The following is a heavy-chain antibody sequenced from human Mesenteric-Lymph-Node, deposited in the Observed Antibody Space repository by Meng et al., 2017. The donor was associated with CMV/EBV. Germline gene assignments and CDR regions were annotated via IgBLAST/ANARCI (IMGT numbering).Heavy chain of an antibody. CDR1: SA. J-gene: IGHJ5*02. D-gene: IGHD3-3*01. CDR3: ARAVRRITVFGLVVGECDWFDP. V-gene: IGHV3-23*01. Sequence: SAMGWARQARGKGVEWVAVIGGKGNNSHGADSVKGRFTVSRDKTKSMLYLQMNSLRAEDTAVYYCARAVRRITVFGLVVGECDWFDPWGQGTLVTVSS. CDR2: IGGKGNNS.